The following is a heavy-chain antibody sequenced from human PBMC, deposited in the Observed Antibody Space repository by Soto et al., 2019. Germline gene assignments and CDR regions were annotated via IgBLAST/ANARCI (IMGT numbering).Heavy chain of an antibody. Sequence: SETLSLTCTVSGGSISSYYWSWIRQPPGKGLEWIGYIYYSGSTNYNPSLKSRVTISLDTSKSQFSLKLSSVTAADTAVYYCASGSLYGSGSYPVDYWGQGTLVTVSS. CDR3: ASGSLYGSGSYPVDY. V-gene: IGHV4-59*08. D-gene: IGHD3-10*01. CDR1: GGSISSYY. J-gene: IGHJ4*01. CDR2: IYYSGST.